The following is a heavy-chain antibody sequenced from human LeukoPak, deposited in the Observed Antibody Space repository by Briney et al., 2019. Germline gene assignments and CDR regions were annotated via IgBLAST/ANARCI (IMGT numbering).Heavy chain of an antibody. CDR2: IIPMIGTP. D-gene: IGHD2-2*01. CDR3: ASHCSSTSCYADYYYMDV. J-gene: IGHJ6*03. Sequence: GSSVKVSFKASGGTFSSSGISWVRQPPGQGLEWMGGIIPMIGTPNYAQKFQGRVTITADESTSTAYMELSSLRSEDTAVYYCASHCSSTSCYADYYYMDVWGKGTTVTVSS. V-gene: IGHV1-69*13. CDR1: GGTFSSSG.